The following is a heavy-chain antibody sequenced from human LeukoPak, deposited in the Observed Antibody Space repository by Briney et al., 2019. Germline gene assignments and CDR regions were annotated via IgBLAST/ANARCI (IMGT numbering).Heavy chain of an antibody. D-gene: IGHD3-10*01. CDR2: ISSSSSTI. Sequence: AGGSLRLSCAASGFTFSSYSMNWVRQAPGKGLEWVSYISSSSSTIYYADSVKGRFTISRDNSKNSLYLQMNSLRAEDTAVYYCARGDYGSGSHIWGQGTLVTVSS. J-gene: IGHJ4*02. CDR1: GFTFSSYS. V-gene: IGHV3-48*01. CDR3: ARGDYGSGSHI.